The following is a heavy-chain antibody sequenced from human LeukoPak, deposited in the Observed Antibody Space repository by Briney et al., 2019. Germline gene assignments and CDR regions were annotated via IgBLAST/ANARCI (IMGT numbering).Heavy chain of an antibody. V-gene: IGHV1-24*01. CDR3: ATVTDCSSTSCYIWYFDL. J-gene: IGHJ2*01. D-gene: IGHD2-2*02. CDR2: FDPEDGET. CDR1: GYTLTELS. Sequence: ASVKVSCKVSGYTLTELSMHWVRQAPGKGLEWMGGFDPEDGETIYAQKFQGRVTMTEDTSTDTAYMELSSLRSEDTAVYYCATVTDCSSTSCYIWYFDLWGRGTLVTVSS.